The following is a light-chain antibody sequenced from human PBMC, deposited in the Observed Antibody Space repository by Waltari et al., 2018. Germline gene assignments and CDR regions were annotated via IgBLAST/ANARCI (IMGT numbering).Light chain of an antibody. CDR2: GAS. CDR1: QSISSK. V-gene: IGKV3-15*01. J-gene: IGKJ3*01. CDR3: QQYHESPPIT. Sequence: EIVMTQSPATLSVSPGERATLSCRASQSISSKLAWYQQKPDQAPRLLIYGASTRATGIPARFSGSGSGTEFTLTISSLQSEDFAVYFCQQYHESPPITFGPGTKVDIK.